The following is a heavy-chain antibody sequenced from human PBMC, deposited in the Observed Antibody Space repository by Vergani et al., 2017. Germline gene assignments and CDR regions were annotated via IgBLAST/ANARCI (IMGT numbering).Heavy chain of an antibody. CDR2: IYSSGSN. CDR1: SGSISSGSHY. CDR3: ARDPRDYGDNYYYYDMDV. D-gene: IGHD4-17*01. J-gene: IGHJ6*02. V-gene: IGHV4-61*02. Sequence: QVQLQESGPGLVKPSQTLSLTCTVSSGSISSGSHYWSWIRQAAGKGLEWIVRIYSSGSNNYNPSLKSRVTISVDTSKNLFSLKLSSLTAADTAVYYCARDPRDYGDNYYYYDMDVWGQGTTVTVSS.